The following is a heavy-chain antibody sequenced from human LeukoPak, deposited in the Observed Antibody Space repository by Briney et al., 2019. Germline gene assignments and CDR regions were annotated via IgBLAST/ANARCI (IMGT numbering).Heavy chain of an antibody. CDR3: ARHDGSSWYYFDY. J-gene: IGHJ4*02. V-gene: IGHV4-39*01. CDR1: GGSISSSSYY. D-gene: IGHD6-13*01. CDR2: IYYSGST. Sequence: SETLSLTCTVSGGSISSSSYYWGWIRQPPGKGLEWIGSIYYSGSTYYNPSLESRVTISVDTSKNQFSLKLSSVTAADTAVYYCARHDGSSWYYFDYWGQGTLVTVSS.